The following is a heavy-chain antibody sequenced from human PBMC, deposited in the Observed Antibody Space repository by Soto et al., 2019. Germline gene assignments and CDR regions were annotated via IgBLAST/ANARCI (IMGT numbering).Heavy chain of an antibody. D-gene: IGHD3-16*01. J-gene: IGHJ4*02. CDR1: GGSTNSYY. Sequence: SETLSLTCTVSGGSTNSYYWSWIRQPPGRGLEWIGYIYHSGSTNYSPSLKSRVTMSLDTSKNQFSLKLSSVTAADTAVYYCASGGHGFDYWGQGILVT. V-gene: IGHV4-59*01. CDR2: IYHSGST. CDR3: ASGGHGFDY.